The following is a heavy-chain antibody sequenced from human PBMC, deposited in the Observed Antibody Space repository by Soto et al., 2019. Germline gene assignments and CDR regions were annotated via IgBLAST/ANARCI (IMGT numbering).Heavy chain of an antibody. CDR2: ISYDGSNK. Sequence: GGSPRPSLAAPCFTLSSYCIHWVRQAPGKGLEWVAVISYDGSNKYYADSVKGRFTISRDNSKNTLYLQMNSLRAEDTAVYYCAKIVASDYWGQGTLVTVSS. CDR3: AKIVASDY. V-gene: IGHV3-30*18. CDR1: CFTLSSYC. D-gene: IGHD5-12*01. J-gene: IGHJ4*02.